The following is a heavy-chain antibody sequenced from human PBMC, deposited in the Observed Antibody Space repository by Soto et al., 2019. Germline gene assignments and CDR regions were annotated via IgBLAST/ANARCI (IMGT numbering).Heavy chain of an antibody. D-gene: IGHD3-22*01. CDR2: IIPILGIA. CDR1: GGTFSSYT. V-gene: IGHV1-69*02. J-gene: IGHJ4*02. CDR3: AKTNDSSGYCLDY. Sequence: QVQLVQSGAEVKKPGSSVKVSCKASGGTFSSYTISWVRQAPGQGLEWMGRIIPILGIANYAQKFQGRVTNTEDXXTSTAYMELSSLRSEDTAVYYCAKTNDSSGYCLDYWGQGTLVTVSS.